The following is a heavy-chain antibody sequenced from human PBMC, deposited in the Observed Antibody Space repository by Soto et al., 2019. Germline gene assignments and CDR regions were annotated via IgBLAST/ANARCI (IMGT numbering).Heavy chain of an antibody. Sequence: LSLTCTVSGGSISSGDYYWSWIRQPPGKGLEWIGYIYYSGSTYYNPSLKSRVTISVDTSKNQFSLKLSSVTAADTAVYYCARALGGYDHQWGYYFDYWGQGTLVTVSS. D-gene: IGHD5-12*01. CDR1: GGSISSGDYY. CDR3: ARALGGYDHQWGYYFDY. V-gene: IGHV4-30-4*01. J-gene: IGHJ4*02. CDR2: IYYSGST.